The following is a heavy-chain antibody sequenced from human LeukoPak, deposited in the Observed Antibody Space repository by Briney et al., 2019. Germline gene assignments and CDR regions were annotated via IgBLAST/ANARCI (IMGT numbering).Heavy chain of an antibody. CDR3: ARDSIRVQTGTTP. CDR1: GGSISNYY. CDR2: SHKSGST. Sequence: SETLSLTCTVSGGSISNYYWTWIRQSPGKTLEWIGCSHKSGSTHYNPSLRSRVTISVDTSKNQFSLKLSSVTAADTAVYYCARDSIRVQTGTTPWGQGTLVTVSS. D-gene: IGHD1-1*01. J-gene: IGHJ5*02. V-gene: IGHV4-59*12.